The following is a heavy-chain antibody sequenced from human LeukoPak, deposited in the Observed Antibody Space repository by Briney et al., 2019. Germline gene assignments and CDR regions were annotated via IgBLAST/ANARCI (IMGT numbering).Heavy chain of an antibody. J-gene: IGHJ4*02. Sequence: SETLSLTCTVSGGSINSNDYYWAWIRQPPGKGLEWIGSIYYSRTTFYNPSLKSRVTIPADSSKNQFSLNLNSVTAADTAVYYCARRRIVATLDYWGQGTLVTVSS. V-gene: IGHV4-39*01. CDR3: ARRRIVATLDY. D-gene: IGHD5-12*01. CDR2: IYYSRTT. CDR1: GGSINSNDYY.